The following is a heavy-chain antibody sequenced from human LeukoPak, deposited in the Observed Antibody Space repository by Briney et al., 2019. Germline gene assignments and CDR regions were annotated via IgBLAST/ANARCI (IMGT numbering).Heavy chain of an antibody. CDR1: GFTFSSYA. V-gene: IGHV3-23*01. CDR2: ISGSGGST. J-gene: IGHJ6*02. CDR3: AKDSIAAADPGYYYGMDV. D-gene: IGHD6-13*01. Sequence: PGGSPRLSCAASGFTFSSYAMSWVRQAPGKGLEWVSAISGSGGSTYYADSVKGRFTISRDNSKNTLYLQMNSLRAEDTAVYYCAKDSIAAADPGYYYGMDVWGQGTTVTVSS.